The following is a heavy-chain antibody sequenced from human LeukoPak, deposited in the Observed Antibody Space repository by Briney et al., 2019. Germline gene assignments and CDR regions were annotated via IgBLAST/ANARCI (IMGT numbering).Heavy chain of an antibody. Sequence: ASVKVSCKASGYTFTSYGISWVRQAPGQGLERMGWISAYNGNTNYAQKLQGRVTMTTDTSTSTAYMELRSLRSDDTAVYYCARDADSSSWFLSASYYFDYWGQGTLVTVSS. J-gene: IGHJ4*02. CDR1: GYTFTSYG. V-gene: IGHV1-18*01. D-gene: IGHD6-13*01. CDR2: ISAYNGNT. CDR3: ARDADSSSWFLSASYYFDY.